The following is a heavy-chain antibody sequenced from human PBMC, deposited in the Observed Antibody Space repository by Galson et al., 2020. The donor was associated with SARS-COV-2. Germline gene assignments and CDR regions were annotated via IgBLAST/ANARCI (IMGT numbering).Heavy chain of an antibody. CDR2: ISSDRSSK. CDR1: GFTFSNYT. Sequence: GGSLRLSCTASGFTFSNYTMNWVRQAPGKGLEWVSSISSDRSSKYYADSVKGRFTIPRDNSKNSLALQMNSLRADNTAVYYCAREGGGSDYWGQGPLGTVSP. D-gene: IGHD1-26*01. V-gene: IGHV3-21*03. J-gene: IGHJ4*02. CDR3: AREGGGSDY.